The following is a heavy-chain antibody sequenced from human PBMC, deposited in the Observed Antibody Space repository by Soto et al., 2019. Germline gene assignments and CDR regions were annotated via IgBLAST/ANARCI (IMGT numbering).Heavy chain of an antibody. Sequence: GGSLRLSCAASGSTFSSYAMSWVRQAPGKGLEWVSAISGSGGSTYYADSVKGRFTISRDNSKNTLYLQMNSLRAEDTAVYYCAKVVSIAAAGTRAFDYWGQGTLVTVSS. D-gene: IGHD6-13*01. CDR3: AKVVSIAAAGTRAFDY. CDR2: ISGSGGST. CDR1: GSTFSSYA. J-gene: IGHJ4*02. V-gene: IGHV3-23*01.